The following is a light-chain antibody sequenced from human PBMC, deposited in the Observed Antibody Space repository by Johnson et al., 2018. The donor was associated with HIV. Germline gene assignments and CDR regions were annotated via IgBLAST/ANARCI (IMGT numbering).Light chain of an antibody. Sequence: QSVLTQPPSVSAAPGQKVTISCSGSSSNIGNNYVSRYQQLPGTVPKLLIYDNNKRPSGIPDRFSGSKSGTSATLGITGLQTGDEADYYCGTWDSSLSAYVFGTGTKVTVL. CDR1: SSNIGNNY. J-gene: IGLJ1*01. V-gene: IGLV1-51*01. CDR3: GTWDSSLSAYV. CDR2: DNN.